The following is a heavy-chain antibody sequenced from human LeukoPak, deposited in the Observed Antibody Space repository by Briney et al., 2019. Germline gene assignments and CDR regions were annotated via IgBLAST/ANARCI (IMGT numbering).Heavy chain of an antibody. V-gene: IGHV4-4*02. CDR1: GGSISSSNW. CDR2: IYHSGST. CDR3: AGTTGGIPDAFDI. D-gene: IGHD4-23*01. J-gene: IGHJ3*02. Sequence: SGTRSLTCAVSGGSISSSNWWSWVRQPPGKGLEWIGEIYHSGSTNYNPSLKSRVTISVDKSKNQFSLKLSSVTAADTAVYYCAGTTGGIPDAFDIWGQGTMVTVSS.